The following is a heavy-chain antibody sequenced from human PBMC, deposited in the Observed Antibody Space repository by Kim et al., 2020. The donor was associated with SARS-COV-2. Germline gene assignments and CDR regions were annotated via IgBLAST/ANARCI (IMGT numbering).Heavy chain of an antibody. J-gene: IGHJ4*02. CDR3: ARRGYSGYDLGPYDY. Sequence: ANSGKGRFTISRDNSKNTLYLQMGSLRAEDMAVYYCARRGYSGYDLGPYDYWGQGTLVTVSS. V-gene: IGHV3-64*01. D-gene: IGHD5-12*01.